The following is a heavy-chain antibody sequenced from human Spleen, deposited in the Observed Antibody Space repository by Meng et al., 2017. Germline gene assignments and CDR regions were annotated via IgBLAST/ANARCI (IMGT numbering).Heavy chain of an antibody. J-gene: IGHJ4*02. CDR2: ISGSGGST. CDR1: GFTFSSNS. CDR3: AGGYYGSGSYYNVDY. D-gene: IGHD3-10*01. V-gene: IGHV3-23*01. Sequence: GESLKISCAASGFTFSSNSMSWARQAPGKGLEWVSAISGSGGSTFYADSVKGRFTISRDNAKNSLYLQMNSLRAEDTAVYYCAGGYYGSGSYYNVDYWGQGTLVTVSS.